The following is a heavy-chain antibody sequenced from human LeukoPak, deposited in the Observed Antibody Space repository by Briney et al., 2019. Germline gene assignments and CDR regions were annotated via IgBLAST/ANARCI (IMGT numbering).Heavy chain of an antibody. J-gene: IGHJ5*02. CDR1: GFTFSSYG. V-gene: IGHV3-30*18. CDR2: ISYDGSNK. Sequence: PGGSLRLSCAASGFTFSSYGMHWVRQAPGKGLDWVAVISYDGSNKYYADSMKGRFTISRDNSKNTLYLQMNSLRAEDTAVYYCAKDPRRQWLVADWFDPWGQGTLVTVSS. D-gene: IGHD6-19*01. CDR3: AKDPRRQWLVADWFDP.